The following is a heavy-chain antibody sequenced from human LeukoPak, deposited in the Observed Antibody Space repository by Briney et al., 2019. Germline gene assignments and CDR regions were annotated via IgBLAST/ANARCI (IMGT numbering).Heavy chain of an antibody. J-gene: IGHJ5*02. D-gene: IGHD2-21*02. Sequence: GESLKISCKGSGYSFTSDWIGWVRQMPGKGLEWMGVIYPGDSDTRYSPSFQGQVTISADRSISTAYLQWSSLKASDTAMYYCARLPYCGGDCFPNWFDPWGQGTLVTVSS. V-gene: IGHV5-51*01. CDR2: IYPGDSDT. CDR3: ARLPYCGGDCFPNWFDP. CDR1: GYSFTSDW.